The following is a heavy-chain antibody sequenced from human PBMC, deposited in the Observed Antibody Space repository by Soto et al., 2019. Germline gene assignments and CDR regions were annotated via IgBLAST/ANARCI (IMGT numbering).Heavy chain of an antibody. Sequence: NPGGSLRLSCGASGFTFSDYYMTWIRQAPGKALEWISYTTRSGTAIYYADSVRGRFTISRDNTKESLYLQMNSLRAEDTAVYYCARLSKLYAVHFDLWGQGALVTVSS. CDR3: ARLSKLYAVHFDL. CDR2: TTRSGTAI. D-gene: IGHD2-8*01. V-gene: IGHV3-11*01. CDR1: GFTFSDYY. J-gene: IGHJ4*02.